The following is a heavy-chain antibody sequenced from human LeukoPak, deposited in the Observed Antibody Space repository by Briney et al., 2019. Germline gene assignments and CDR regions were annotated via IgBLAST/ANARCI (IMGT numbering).Heavy chain of an antibody. CDR3: ARDETFCTGGTCYTRGYFAF. J-gene: IGHJ4*02. D-gene: IGHD2-15*01. CDR2: IKEDGGDK. Sequence: GGSLRLSCAASGFTFSNYWMSWVRQAPGKGLEWVANIKEDGGDKYYVDSLMGRFTISRDNAKNSLYLQMSGLRAEDTALYYCARDETFCTGGTCYTRGYFAFWGQGTLLTVSS. CDR1: GFTFSNYW. V-gene: IGHV3-7*01.